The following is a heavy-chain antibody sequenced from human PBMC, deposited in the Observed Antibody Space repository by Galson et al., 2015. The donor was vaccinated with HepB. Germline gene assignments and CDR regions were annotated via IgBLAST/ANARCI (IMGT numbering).Heavy chain of an antibody. D-gene: IGHD4-17*01. CDR2: ISYDGSNK. CDR3: AKCAPTPFDYGDYYDY. CDR1: GFTFSSYG. V-gene: IGHV3-30*18. Sequence: SLRLSCAASGFTFSSYGMHWVRQAPGKGLEWVAVISYDGSNKYYADSVKGRFTISRDNSKNTLYLQMNSLRAEDTAVYYCAKCAPTPFDYGDYYDYWGQGTLVTVSS. J-gene: IGHJ4*02.